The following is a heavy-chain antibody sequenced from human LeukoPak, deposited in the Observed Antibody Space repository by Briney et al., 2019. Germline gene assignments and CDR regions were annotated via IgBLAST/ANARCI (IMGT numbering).Heavy chain of an antibody. V-gene: IGHV3-23*01. CDR3: AKASGSYSGWFDP. D-gene: IGHD1-26*01. CDR1: EFTFSSYA. J-gene: IGHJ5*02. CDR2: INGGGVNT. Sequence: GGSLRLSCAASEFTFSSYAMSWVRQAPGKGLEWVSTINGGGVNTHYADSVGGRFTISRDNSKNTLFLQMNSLRDEDTAVYYCAKASGSYSGWFDPWGQGTLVTVSS.